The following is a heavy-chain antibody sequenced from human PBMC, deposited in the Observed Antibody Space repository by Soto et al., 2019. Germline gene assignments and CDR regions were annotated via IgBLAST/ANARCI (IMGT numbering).Heavy chain of an antibody. CDR2: INPSGGST. CDR1: GYTFTSYY. D-gene: IGHD2-15*01. V-gene: IGHV1-46*01. J-gene: IGHJ6*02. CDR3: ARDPSSVVVVAAPGYYGMDV. Sequence: ASVKVSCKASGYTFTSYYMHWVRQAPGQGLEWMGIINPSGGSTSYAQKFQGRVTMTRDTSTSTVYMELSSLRSEDTAVYYCARDPSSVVVVAAPGYYGMDVWGQGTTVTV.